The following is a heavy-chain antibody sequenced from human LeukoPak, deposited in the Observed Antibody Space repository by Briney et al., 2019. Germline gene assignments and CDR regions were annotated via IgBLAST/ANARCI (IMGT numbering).Heavy chain of an antibody. J-gene: IGHJ4*02. CDR1: GFTVSSNY. V-gene: IGHV3-74*01. Sequence: GGSLRLSCAASGFTVSSNYMSWVRQAPGKGLVWVSRITSDGSSTSYADSVKGRFTISRDNAKNTLYLQMNSLRAEDTAVYYCARGRAVDYWGQGTLVTVSS. CDR3: ARGRAVDY. D-gene: IGHD1-26*01. CDR2: ITSDGSST.